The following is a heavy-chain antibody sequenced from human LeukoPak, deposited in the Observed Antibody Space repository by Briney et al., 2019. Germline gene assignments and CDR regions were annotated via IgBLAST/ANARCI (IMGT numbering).Heavy chain of an antibody. J-gene: IGHJ4*02. CDR1: GFTFSSYS. Sequence: PGGSLRLSCAASGFTFSSYSMNWVRQAPGKGLEWVSSICSSSSHIYYADSVKGRFTISRDNAKNSLYLQMNSLRAEDTAVYYCARDLQGREDAAVGDYWGQGTRVIVSS. CDR3: ARDLQGREDAAVGDY. V-gene: IGHV3-21*01. D-gene: IGHD6-19*01. CDR2: ICSSSSHI.